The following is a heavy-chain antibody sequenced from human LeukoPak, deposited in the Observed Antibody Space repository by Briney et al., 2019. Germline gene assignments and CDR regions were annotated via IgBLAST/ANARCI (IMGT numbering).Heavy chain of an antibody. D-gene: IGHD6-6*01. J-gene: IGHJ4*02. Sequence: GGSLRLSCAASGFTFDDYATHWVRQAPGKGLEWASGISWNSGSIGYADSVKGRFTISRDNAKNSLYLQMNSLRAEDMALYYCAKELYSSSSGSDYWGQGTLVTVSS. CDR3: AKELYSSSSGSDY. CDR1: GFTFDDYA. V-gene: IGHV3-9*03. CDR2: ISWNSGSI.